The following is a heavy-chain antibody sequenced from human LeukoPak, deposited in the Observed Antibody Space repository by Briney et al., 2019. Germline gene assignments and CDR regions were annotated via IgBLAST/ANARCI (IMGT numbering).Heavy chain of an antibody. CDR3: ARLRYYYDSSGYYH. Sequence: GGSLRLSCAASGFTFSDYYMSWIRQAPGKGLEWISYISSSGSPVPYADSVKGRFTISGDNAKDSLYLQMNSLRAEDTAVYYCARLRYYYDSSGYYHWGQGTLVTVSS. CDR2: ISSSGSPV. D-gene: IGHD3-22*01. V-gene: IGHV3-11*01. CDR1: GFTFSDYY. J-gene: IGHJ5*02.